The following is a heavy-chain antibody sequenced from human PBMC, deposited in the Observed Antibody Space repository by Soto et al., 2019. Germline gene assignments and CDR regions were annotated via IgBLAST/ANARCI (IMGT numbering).Heavy chain of an antibody. V-gene: IGHV1-18*01. Sequence: GASVKVSCKASGYTFTSYCISWVRQAPGQGLEWMGWISAYNGNTNYAQKLQGRVTMTTDTSTSTAYMELRSLRSDDTAVYYCARDRVDSYGYDYYYYGMDVWGQGTTVTAP. CDR1: GYTFTSYC. CDR3: ARDRVDSYGYDYYYYGMDV. CDR2: ISAYNGNT. J-gene: IGHJ6*02. D-gene: IGHD5-18*01.